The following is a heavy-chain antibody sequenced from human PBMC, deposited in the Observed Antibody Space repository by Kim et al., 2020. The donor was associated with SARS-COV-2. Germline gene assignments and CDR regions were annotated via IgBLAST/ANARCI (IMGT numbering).Heavy chain of an antibody. Sequence: SVKVSCKASGGTFSSYAISWVRQAPGQGLEWMGGIIPIFGTANYAQKFQGRVTITADESTSTAYMELSSLRSEDTAVYYCARDETYYYGMDVWGQGTTVTVSS. J-gene: IGHJ6*02. CDR3: ARDETYYYGMDV. CDR1: GGTFSSYA. V-gene: IGHV1-69*13. CDR2: IIPIFGTA.